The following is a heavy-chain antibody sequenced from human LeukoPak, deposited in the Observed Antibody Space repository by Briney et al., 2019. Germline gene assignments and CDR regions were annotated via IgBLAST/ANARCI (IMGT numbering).Heavy chain of an antibody. J-gene: IGHJ4*02. CDR1: GFTFNDYG. CDR2: IWYDGSNK. CDR3: ASYLYWWSDLGY. V-gene: IGHV3-33*03. Sequence: GRSLRLSRAASGFTFNDYGIHWVRQAPGKGLEWVTVIWYDGSNKFYADSVKGRFTISRDNAKNSLYLQMNSLRVEDTAVYYCASYLYWWSDLGYWGQGTLVTVSS. D-gene: IGHD2-8*02.